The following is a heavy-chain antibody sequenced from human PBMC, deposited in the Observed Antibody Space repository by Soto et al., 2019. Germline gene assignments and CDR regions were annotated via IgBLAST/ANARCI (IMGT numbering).Heavy chain of an antibody. V-gene: IGHV4-59*01. CDR3: ARVGQGYYDSSGYYSQYFQH. Sequence: ETLSLTCTVSGGSISSYYWSWIRQPPGKGLEWIGYIYYSGSTNYNPSLKSRVTISVDTSKNQFSLKLSSVTAADTAVYYCARVGQGYYDSSGYYSQYFQHWGQGTLVTVSS. D-gene: IGHD3-22*01. CDR2: IYYSGST. J-gene: IGHJ1*01. CDR1: GGSISSYY.